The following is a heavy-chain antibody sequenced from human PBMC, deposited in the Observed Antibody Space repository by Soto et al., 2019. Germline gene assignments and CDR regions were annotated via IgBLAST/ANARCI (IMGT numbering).Heavy chain of an antibody. D-gene: IGHD2-21*01. CDR3: TRGGDASKNGH. CDR2: IYYSGST. J-gene: IGHJ4*02. CDR1: GGSISSYY. Sequence: PSETLSLTCTVSGGSISSYYWSWIRQPPGKGLEWIGYIYYSGSTNYNPSLKSRVTMSIDTSKNQFSLKLTSVNAADTAVYYCTRGGDASKNGHWGQGTLVTVSS. V-gene: IGHV4-59*01.